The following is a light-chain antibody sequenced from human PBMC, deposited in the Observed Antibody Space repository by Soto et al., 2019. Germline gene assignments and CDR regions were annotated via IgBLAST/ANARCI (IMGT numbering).Light chain of an antibody. CDR2: GTS. Sequence: DIVVTQSPGTLSVSPGERVTLACRASQSVSSSYLAWYQQKPGQAPRLLMYGTSNRATGIPDRFSGSGSGTDFTLTISRLEPEDFAVYYCQQFGASPRFTFGPGTKVDI. CDR3: QQFGASPRFT. V-gene: IGKV3-20*01. CDR1: QSVSSSY. J-gene: IGKJ3*01.